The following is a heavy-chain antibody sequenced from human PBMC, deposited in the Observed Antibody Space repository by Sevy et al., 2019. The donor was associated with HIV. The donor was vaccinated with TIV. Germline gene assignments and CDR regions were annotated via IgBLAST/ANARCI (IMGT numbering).Heavy chain of an antibody. D-gene: IGHD1-26*01. V-gene: IGHV1-46*01. Sequence: ASVKVSCKASGYTFTTYYVHWVRQAPGQGLEWMGIIIPRGGSTTYAQKFQGRVTMTRDTSTSTVYMELCSLISDDTAVYYCASGTGVWGQGTLVTVSS. J-gene: IGHJ4*02. CDR3: ASGTGV. CDR2: IIPRGGST. CDR1: GYTFTTYY.